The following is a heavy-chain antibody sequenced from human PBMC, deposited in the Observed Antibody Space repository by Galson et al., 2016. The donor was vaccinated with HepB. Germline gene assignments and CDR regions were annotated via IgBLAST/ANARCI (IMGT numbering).Heavy chain of an antibody. CDR1: GSSIISGSHY. V-gene: IGHV4-61*02. D-gene: IGHD2-2*01. J-gene: IGHJ4*02. CDR2: ISTSGTT. CDR3: ARMPDS. Sequence: TLSLTCTVSGSSIISGSHYWTWIRQPAGKGLEWIGGISTSGTTKYNPPLRSRVTIAADTSKTQLSLKLSSVTASDTAMYYCARMPDSWGQGTLVTVSS.